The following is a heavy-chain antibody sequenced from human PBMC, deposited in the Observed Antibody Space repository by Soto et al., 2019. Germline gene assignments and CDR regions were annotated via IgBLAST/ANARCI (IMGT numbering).Heavy chain of an antibody. J-gene: IGHJ5*02. CDR1: GYTLTELS. V-gene: IGHV1-24*01. D-gene: IGHD1-1*01. CDR2: FDPEDGET. Sequence: GASVKVSCKVSGYTLTELSMHWVRQAPGKGLEWMGGFDPEDGETIYAQKFQGRVTMTEDTSTDTAYMEPSSLRSEDTAVYYCATIQLERRGWFDPWGQGTLVTVSS. CDR3: ATIQLERRGWFDP.